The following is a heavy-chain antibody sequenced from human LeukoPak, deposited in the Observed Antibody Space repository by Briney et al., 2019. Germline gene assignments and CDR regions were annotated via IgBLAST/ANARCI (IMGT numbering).Heavy chain of an antibody. D-gene: IGHD3-3*01. V-gene: IGHV1-24*01. Sequence: ASVKVSCKVSGYTLTELSMHWVRQAPGKGLEWMGGFDPEDGETIYAQKFQGRVTMTEDTSTDTAYMEPSSLRSEDTAVYYCATPGYYDFWSGYTGRSHYGMDVWGQGTTVTVSS. CDR1: GYTLTELS. CDR2: FDPEDGET. J-gene: IGHJ6*02. CDR3: ATPGYYDFWSGYTGRSHYGMDV.